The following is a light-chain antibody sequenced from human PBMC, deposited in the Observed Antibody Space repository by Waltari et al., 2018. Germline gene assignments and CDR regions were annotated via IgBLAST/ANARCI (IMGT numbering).Light chain of an antibody. CDR1: QSVDRY. V-gene: IGKV3-11*01. J-gene: IGKJ5*01. CDR2: DTF. Sequence: EVVLTQSPATLSLSPGQRAPLSCRASQSVDRYLAWYQQKPGQAPRLLIYDTFFRGTGIPARFSGSGSGTDFTLTISSLEPEDFAVYYCQQRLNWPPVTFGQGTRLEIK. CDR3: QQRLNWPPVT.